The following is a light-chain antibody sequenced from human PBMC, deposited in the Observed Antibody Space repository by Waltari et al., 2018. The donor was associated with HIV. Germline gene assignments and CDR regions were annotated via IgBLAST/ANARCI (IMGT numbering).Light chain of an antibody. V-gene: IGLV2-14*03. CDR3: SSYTSSSTPLWV. CDR2: DVS. J-gene: IGLJ3*02. CDR1: SSYVGGYNY. Sequence: QSALTQPASVSGSPGQSLTISSTGTSSYVGGYNYFPRYQQHPGKAPKLIIYDVSNRPSGVSNRFSGSKSGNTASLTISGLQAEDEADYYCSSYTSSSTPLWVFGGGTKLTVL.